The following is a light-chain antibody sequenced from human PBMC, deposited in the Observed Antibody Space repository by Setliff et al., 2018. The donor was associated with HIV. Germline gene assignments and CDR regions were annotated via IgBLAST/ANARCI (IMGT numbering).Light chain of an antibody. V-gene: IGLV2-14*01. CDR2: QAS. CDR3: CSNTGSNSYV. Sequence: QSVLAQPASVSGSPGQSITISCTGSSSDVGGYNYVSWYQQHPARAPKLIIYQASKRPSGVSNRFSGSKSGNTASLTISGLQAEDEADYYCCSNTGSNSYVFGTGTKGTVL. CDR1: SSDVGGYNY. J-gene: IGLJ1*01.